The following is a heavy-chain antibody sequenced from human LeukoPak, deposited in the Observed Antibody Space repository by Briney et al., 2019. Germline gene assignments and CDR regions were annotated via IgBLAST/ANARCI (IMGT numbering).Heavy chain of an antibody. J-gene: IGHJ5*02. CDR1: GGSISSGGYS. CDR2: IYHSGST. V-gene: IGHV4-30-2*01. Sequence: SETLSLTCAVSGGSISSGGYSWSWIRQPPGQGLEWIGYIYHSGSTYYNPSLKSRVTMSVDGSKNQFSLNLSAVTAADTAVYYGARSYYYGSGSYGPPNWFDPWGQGTLVTVSS. D-gene: IGHD3-10*01. CDR3: ARSYYYGSGSYGPPNWFDP.